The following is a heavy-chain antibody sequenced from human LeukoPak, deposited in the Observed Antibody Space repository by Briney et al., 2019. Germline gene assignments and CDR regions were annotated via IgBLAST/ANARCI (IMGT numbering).Heavy chain of an antibody. Sequence: PGGSLRLSCAASGFTFDDYAMHWVRQAPGKGLEWVSGISWNSGSIGYADSVKGRFTISRDNAKNSLYLQMNSLRAEDMALYYCAKSAEKSSQLLLDAFDIWGQGTMVTVSS. CDR1: GFTFDDYA. CDR3: AKSAEKSSQLLLDAFDI. V-gene: IGHV3-9*03. D-gene: IGHD2-2*01. J-gene: IGHJ3*02. CDR2: ISWNSGSI.